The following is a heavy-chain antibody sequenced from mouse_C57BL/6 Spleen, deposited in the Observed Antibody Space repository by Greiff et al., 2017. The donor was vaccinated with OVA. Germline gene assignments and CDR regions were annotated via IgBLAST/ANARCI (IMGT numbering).Heavy chain of an antibody. J-gene: IGHJ2*01. V-gene: IGHV1-52*01. CDR2: IDPSDSET. CDR1: GYTFTSYW. D-gene: IGHD1-1*01. CDR3: ARLGYGSSYRGY. Sequence: VQLQLPGAELVRPGSSVKLSCKASGYTFTSYWMHWVKQRPIQGLEWIGNIDPSDSETHYNQKFKDKATLTVDKSSSTAYMQLSSLTSEDSAVYYCARLGYGSSYRGYWGQGTTLTVSS.